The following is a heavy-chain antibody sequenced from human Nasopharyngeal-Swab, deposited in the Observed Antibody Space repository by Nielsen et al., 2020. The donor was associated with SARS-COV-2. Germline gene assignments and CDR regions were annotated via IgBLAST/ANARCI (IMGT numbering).Heavy chain of an antibody. D-gene: IGHD2-15*01. CDR2: VRSKANNYAT. V-gene: IGHV3-73*01. Sequence: GESLKISCAASGFTFSDSAVHWVRQASGKGLEWVGRVRSKANNYATAYAASVKGRFTIPRDDSKNTAYLQMNSPKTEDTAVYYCTRCGGSCYAGRDYWGQGTLVTVSS. CDR1: GFTFSDSA. CDR3: TRCGGSCYAGRDY. J-gene: IGHJ4*02.